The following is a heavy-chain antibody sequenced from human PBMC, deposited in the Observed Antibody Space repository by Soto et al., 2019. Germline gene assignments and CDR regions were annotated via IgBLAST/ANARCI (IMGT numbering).Heavy chain of an antibody. D-gene: IGHD3-10*01. Sequence: SVKVSCKASGGTFSSYAISWVRQAPGQGLEWMGGIIPIFGTANYAQKFQGRVTITADESTSTAYMELSSLRSEDTAVYYCAREEFGGYYGSGSYYNSGYYYGMDVWGQGTTVTVSS. V-gene: IGHV1-69*13. CDR2: IIPIFGTA. CDR1: GGTFSSYA. J-gene: IGHJ6*02. CDR3: AREEFGGYYGSGSYYNSGYYYGMDV.